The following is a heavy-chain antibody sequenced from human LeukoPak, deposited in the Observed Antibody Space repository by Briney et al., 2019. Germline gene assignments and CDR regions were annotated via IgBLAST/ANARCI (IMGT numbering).Heavy chain of an antibody. Sequence: KPGGSQRLSCAASEFTFSRYGMNWVRQPPGKGLEWVSSISWSSTYIYYAESVKGRFTISRDNAKNSLFLQMNTLRAEDTAVYYCASGSYSFDFWGQGALATVSS. CDR1: EFTFSRYG. J-gene: IGHJ4*02. V-gene: IGHV3-21*06. CDR2: ISWSSTYI. CDR3: ASGSYSFDF. D-gene: IGHD1-26*01.